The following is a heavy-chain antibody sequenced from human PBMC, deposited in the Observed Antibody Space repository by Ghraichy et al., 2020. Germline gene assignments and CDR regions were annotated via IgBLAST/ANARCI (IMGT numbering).Heavy chain of an antibody. CDR2: WYRGGRT. V-gene: IGHV4-4*02. D-gene: IGHD3-10*01. J-gene: IGHJ4*02. CDR1: SGSINSNSW. CDR3: VRPNYYASGSTFDY. Sequence: SETLSLTCALSSGSINSNSWWGWVRQPPGKDLEWIGDWYRGGRTNYNPSFKSRVTISVDESRNQFSLRLDSVTAADTAVYYGVRPNYYASGSTFDYWGQGIGVTVSS.